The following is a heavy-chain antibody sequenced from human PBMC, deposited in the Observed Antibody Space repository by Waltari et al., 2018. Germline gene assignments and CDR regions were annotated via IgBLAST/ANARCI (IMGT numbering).Heavy chain of an antibody. D-gene: IGHD1-26*01. Sequence: QVQLVESGGGVVQPGRSLRLSCAASGFTFSSYAMHWVRQAPGKGREWVGVISYDGSNKYDADSVKGRFTISRDNSKNTLYLQMNSLRAEDTAVYYCARGRSVGATMIAFDIWGQGTMVTVSS. J-gene: IGHJ3*02. V-gene: IGHV3-30-3*01. CDR3: ARGRSVGATMIAFDI. CDR1: GFTFSSYA. CDR2: ISYDGSNK.